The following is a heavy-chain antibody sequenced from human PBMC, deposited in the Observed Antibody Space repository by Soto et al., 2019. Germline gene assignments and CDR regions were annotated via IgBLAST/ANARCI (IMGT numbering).Heavy chain of an antibody. Sequence: GASVKVSCKASDYILNTYGISWVRQAPGQEREWMGWVSPYSNITNYAQKFQGRVTMTTETSTSTVYMELRSLRSDDTAMYYCARNGERDLGLNYYFDYGMDVWG. D-gene: IGHD3-10*01. CDR3: ARNGERDLGLNYYFDYGMDV. J-gene: IGHJ6*02. V-gene: IGHV1-18*01. CDR1: DYILNTYG. CDR2: VSPYSNIT.